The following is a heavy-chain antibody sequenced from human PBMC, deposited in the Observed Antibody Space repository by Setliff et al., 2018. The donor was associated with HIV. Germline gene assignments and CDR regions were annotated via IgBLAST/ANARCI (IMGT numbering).Heavy chain of an antibody. CDR1: GGSMTTSSYY. D-gene: IGHD3-10*01. Sequence: SETLSLTCTVSGGSMTTSSYYWSWIRQPPGKGLEWIGSVFYNGSTLYNPSLKSRLTLSVDTSKNQFSLKMHSVTAADTSLYYCSRHGTYYNLFDYWGQGRQVTSPQ. CDR3: SRHGTYYNLFDY. V-gene: IGHV4-39*01. CDR2: VFYNGST. J-gene: IGHJ4*02.